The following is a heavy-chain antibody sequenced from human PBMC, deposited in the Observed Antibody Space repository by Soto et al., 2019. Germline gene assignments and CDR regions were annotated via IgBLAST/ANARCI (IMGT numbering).Heavy chain of an antibody. CDR3: ARDRGGDIVLMVYATRSWFDP. Sequence: GGSLRLSCAASGFTFSSYSMNWVRQAPGKGLEWVSSISSSSSYIYYADSVKGRFTISRDNAKNSLYLQMNSLRAEDTAVYYCARDRGGDIVLMVYATRSWFDPWGQGTLVTVSS. V-gene: IGHV3-21*01. CDR2: ISSSSSYI. J-gene: IGHJ5*02. D-gene: IGHD2-8*01. CDR1: GFTFSSYS.